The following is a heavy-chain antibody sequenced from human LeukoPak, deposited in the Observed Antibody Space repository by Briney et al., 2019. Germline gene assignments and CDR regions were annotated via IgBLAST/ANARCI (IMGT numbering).Heavy chain of an antibody. CDR3: AKASYYYDSSGYYSPFDY. V-gene: IGHV3-23*01. D-gene: IGHD3-22*01. J-gene: IGHJ4*02. CDR2: ISGSGGST. Sequence: GGSLRLSCAASGFTFSSYAMSWVRQAPGKGLEWVSAISGSGGSTYYADSVKGRFTISRDNSKNTLYLQMNSLRAEDTAVYYCAKASYYYDSSGYYSPFDYWGQGTLVTVSS. CDR1: GFTFSSYA.